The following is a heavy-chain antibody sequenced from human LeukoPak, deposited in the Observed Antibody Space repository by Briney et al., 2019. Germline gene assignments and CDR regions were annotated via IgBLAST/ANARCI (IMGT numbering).Heavy chain of an antibody. J-gene: IGHJ6*03. D-gene: IGHD5-12*01. CDR1: GFTFDDYA. CDR2: ISWNSGSI. CDR3: AKGGGYDNYYYYYMDV. Sequence: GRSLRLSCAASGFTFDDYAMHWVRQAPGKGLEWVSGISWNSGSIGYADSVKGRFTISRDNAKNSLYLQMNSLRAEDMALYYCAKGGGYDNYYYYYMDVWGKGTTVTISS. V-gene: IGHV3-9*03.